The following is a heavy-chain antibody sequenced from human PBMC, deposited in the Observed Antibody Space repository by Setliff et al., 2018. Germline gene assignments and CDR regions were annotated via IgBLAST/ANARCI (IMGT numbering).Heavy chain of an antibody. V-gene: IGHV4-61*02. CDR2: IYASGNT. Sequence: SETLSLTCTVSGYSISSGYYYNWIRQPAGKGLEWIGRIYASGNTNYSPSFKSRVTISVDTSNNQFSLKLDFVTAADTAVYYCARGAYASGSSSFDYWSQGTLVTVSS. D-gene: IGHD3-10*01. CDR1: GYSISSGYY. CDR3: ARGAYASGSSSFDY. J-gene: IGHJ4*02.